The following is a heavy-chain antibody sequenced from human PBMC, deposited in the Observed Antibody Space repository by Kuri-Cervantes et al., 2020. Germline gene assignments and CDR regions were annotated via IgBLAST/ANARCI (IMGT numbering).Heavy chain of an antibody. CDR2: IIPIFGTA. V-gene: IGHV1-69*13. D-gene: IGHD3-16*01. CDR3: ARGAFHAGGRGMDV. J-gene: IGHJ6*02. Sequence: SVKVSCKASGGTFSSYAISWVRQAPGQGLEWMGGIIPIFGTANCAQKFQGRVTITADESTSTAYMELSSLRSEDTAVYYCARGAFHAGGRGMDVWGQGTTVTVSS. CDR1: GGTFSSYA.